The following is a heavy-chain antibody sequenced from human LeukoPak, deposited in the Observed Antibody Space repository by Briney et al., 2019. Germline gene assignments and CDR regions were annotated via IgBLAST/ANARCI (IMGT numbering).Heavy chain of an antibody. D-gene: IGHD3-3*01. CDR1: GYSISSGYY. CDR3: ARADVDTSGYYYQGFDY. Sequence: SETLSLTCTVSGYSISSGYYWGWIRQPPGKGLEWIGSIYHSGSTYYNPSLKSRVTISVDTSKNQFSLKLSSVPAADTAVYYCARADVDTSGYYYQGFDYWGQGTLVTVSS. J-gene: IGHJ4*02. CDR2: IYHSGST. V-gene: IGHV4-38-2*02.